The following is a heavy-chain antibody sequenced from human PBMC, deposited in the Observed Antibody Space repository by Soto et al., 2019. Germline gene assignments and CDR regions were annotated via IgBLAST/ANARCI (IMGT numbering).Heavy chain of an antibody. CDR3: ARDRLPLGDLSPGEY. J-gene: IGHJ2*01. D-gene: IGHD3-16*01. CDR1: GYTFTNYR. CDR2: NR. V-gene: IGHV1-18*01. Sequence: ASVKVSCKASGYTFTNYRIYWVRQAPGQGLEWMGYNRNYAQKMQGRVTMTTDTATSTAYMELRSLRSDDTAVYYCARDRLPLGDLSPGEYWGR.